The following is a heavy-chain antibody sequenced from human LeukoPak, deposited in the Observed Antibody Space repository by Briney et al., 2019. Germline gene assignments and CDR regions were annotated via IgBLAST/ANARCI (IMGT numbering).Heavy chain of an antibody. CDR2: IWYDGSKT. D-gene: IGHD3-3*01. CDR3: AREASGYYRDF. CDR1: GFTFSSHG. Sequence: PGTTLRLSCAASGFTFSSHGMHWVRQAPGKGPDWVAVIWYDGSKTLYADSVKGRFTISRDDSKNTLYLQMNSLRAEDTAVYYCAREASGYYRDFWGQGTLVTVSS. J-gene: IGHJ4*02. V-gene: IGHV3-33*01.